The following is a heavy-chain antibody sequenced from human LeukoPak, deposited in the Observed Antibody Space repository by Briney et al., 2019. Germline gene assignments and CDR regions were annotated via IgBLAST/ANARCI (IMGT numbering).Heavy chain of an antibody. Sequence: SVKVSCKASGGTFSSYAISWVRQAPGQGLEWMGGIIPIFGTANYAQKFQGRVTITAGESTSTAYMELSSLRSEDTAVYYCARARYSGSYKSAFDIWGQGTMVTVSS. J-gene: IGHJ3*02. CDR2: IIPIFGTA. CDR3: ARARYSGSYKSAFDI. CDR1: GGTFSSYA. V-gene: IGHV1-69*01. D-gene: IGHD1-26*01.